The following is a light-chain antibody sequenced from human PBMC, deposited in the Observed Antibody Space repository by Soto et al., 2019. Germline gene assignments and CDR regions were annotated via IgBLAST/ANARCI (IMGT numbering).Light chain of an antibody. V-gene: IGLV1-40*01. CDR1: SSNIGSGYD. J-gene: IGLJ2*01. CDR2: GNS. CDR3: QSSDRSLRCSGVV. Sequence: QSVLTQPPSGSGAPGQRVTISCTGSSSNIGSGYDVHWYQQLPGTAPERLIYGNSNRPSGVHDRFSGSKSGPSASLAITGLQAEDEADYYCQSSDRSLRCSGVVFGGGTKLTVL.